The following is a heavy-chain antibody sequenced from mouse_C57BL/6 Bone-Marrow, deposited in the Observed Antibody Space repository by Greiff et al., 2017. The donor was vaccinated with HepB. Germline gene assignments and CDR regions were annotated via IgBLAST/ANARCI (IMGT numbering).Heavy chain of an antibody. V-gene: IGHV5-4*01. CDR2: ISDGGSYT. Sequence: EVQVVESGGGLVKPGGSLKLSCAASGFTFSSYAMSWVRQTPEKRLEWVATISDGGSYTYYPDNVKGRFTISRDNAKNNLYLQMSHLKSEDTAMYYCARDRTTVVPPYYAMDYWGQGTSVTVSS. CDR1: GFTFSSYA. CDR3: ARDRTTVVPPYYAMDY. J-gene: IGHJ4*01. D-gene: IGHD1-1*01.